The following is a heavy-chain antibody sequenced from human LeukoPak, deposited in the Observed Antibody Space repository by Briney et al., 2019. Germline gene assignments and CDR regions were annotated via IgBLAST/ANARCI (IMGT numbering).Heavy chain of an antibody. CDR1: GFTFSNYA. CDR2: ISSSGSRT. D-gene: IGHD3-22*01. Sequence: GGSLRLSCAASGFTFSNYAITWVRQTPGKGLEWVSTISSSGSRTDYADSVKGRFAISRDNSKNTLYLQMNSLRVEDTAVYYCAKDGYYDSIGFTLQYWGPGTLVTVSS. CDR3: AKDGYYDSIGFTLQY. J-gene: IGHJ1*01. V-gene: IGHV3-23*01.